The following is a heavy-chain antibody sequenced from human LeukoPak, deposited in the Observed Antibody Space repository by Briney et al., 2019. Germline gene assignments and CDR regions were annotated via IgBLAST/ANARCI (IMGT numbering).Heavy chain of an antibody. V-gene: IGHV3-30-3*01. D-gene: IGHD4-17*01. CDR3: ARDGTDYGDYPLFDY. CDR1: GFTFSSYA. Sequence: GGSLRLSCAASGFTFSSYAMHWVRQAPGKGLEWVAVISYDGSNKYYADSVKGRFTISRDNSKNTLYLQMNSLRAEDTAVYYCARDGTDYGDYPLFDYWGQGTLVTVSS. J-gene: IGHJ4*02. CDR2: ISYDGSNK.